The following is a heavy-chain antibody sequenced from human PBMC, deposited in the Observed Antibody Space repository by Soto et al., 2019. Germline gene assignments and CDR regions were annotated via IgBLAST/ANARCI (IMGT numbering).Heavy chain of an antibody. CDR2: IYYNGAT. CDR3: ARHSSSWPIFDY. CDR1: GGSISSGGYY. V-gene: IGHV4-39*01. J-gene: IGHJ4*02. D-gene: IGHD6-13*01. Sequence: SETLSLTCTVSGGSISSGGYYWSWIRQHPGKGLEWIGTIYYNGATQYNPSLKSRVTLSVDTSKNQFSLKLSSVTAADTAVYYCARHSSSWPIFDYWGQGTLVTVSS.